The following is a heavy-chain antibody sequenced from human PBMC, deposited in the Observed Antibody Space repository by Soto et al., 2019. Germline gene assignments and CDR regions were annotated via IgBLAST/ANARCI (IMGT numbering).Heavy chain of an antibody. CDR1: GFSLSNARMG. V-gene: IGHV2-26*01. J-gene: IGHJ4*02. CDR2: IFSNDEK. Sequence: SGPTLVNPTETLTLTCTVSGFSLSNARMGVSWIRQPPGKALEWFAHIFSNDEKSYSTSLKSRLTISKDTSKSQVVLTMTNMDPVDTATYYCARIPDSSGYRYLNDYWGQGTLVTVSS. CDR3: ARIPDSSGYRYLNDY. D-gene: IGHD3-22*01.